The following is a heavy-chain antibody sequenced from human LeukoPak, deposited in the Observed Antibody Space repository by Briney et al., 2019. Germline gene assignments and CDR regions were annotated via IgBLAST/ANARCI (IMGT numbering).Heavy chain of an antibody. CDR3: ARGPDPVVRGPRRAFDL. CDR1: GFTFSSYW. Sequence: GGSLRLSCAASGFTFSSYWMHWVRQAPGKGLVWVSRINSDGSSTSYADSVKGRFIISRDDSKSTVYLQMNSLRVDDTAMYYCARGPDPVVRGPRRAFDLWGQGTMVTVSS. V-gene: IGHV3-74*01. CDR2: INSDGSST. J-gene: IGHJ3*01. D-gene: IGHD3-10*01.